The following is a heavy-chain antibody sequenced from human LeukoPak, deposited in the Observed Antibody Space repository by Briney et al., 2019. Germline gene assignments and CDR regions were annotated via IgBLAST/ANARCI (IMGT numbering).Heavy chain of an antibody. V-gene: IGHV1-8*01. Sequence: GASVKVSCKASGYTFTSYDINWVRQATGQGLEWMGWMNPNSGNTGYAQKFQGRVTMTRNTSISTAYMELSSLRSEDTAVYYCARGGPRYDFWSGYYYGWARSSYYYYGMDVWGQGTTVTVSS. D-gene: IGHD3-3*01. CDR1: GYTFTSYD. CDR2: MNPNSGNT. CDR3: ARGGPRYDFWSGYYYGWARSSYYYYGMDV. J-gene: IGHJ6*02.